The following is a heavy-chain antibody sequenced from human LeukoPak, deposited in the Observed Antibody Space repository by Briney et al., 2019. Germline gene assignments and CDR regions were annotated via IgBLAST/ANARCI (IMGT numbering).Heavy chain of an antibody. D-gene: IGHD3-16*01. J-gene: IGHJ3*02. CDR3: ARGGSRSRRGDDAFDI. V-gene: IGHV1-18*01. Sequence: ASVKVSCKASGYTFTNYAMNWARQAPAQGLEWMGWISTYNGNTELAQKFQGRVTLATDASTSTAYVELRSLTSDDTGVYFCARGGSRSRRGDDAFDICGQGTMVTVSS. CDR2: ISTYNGNT. CDR1: GYTFTNYA.